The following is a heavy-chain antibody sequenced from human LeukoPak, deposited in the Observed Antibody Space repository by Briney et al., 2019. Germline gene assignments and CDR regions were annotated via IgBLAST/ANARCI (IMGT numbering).Heavy chain of an antibody. CDR3: ANGVVEGALDH. CDR2: IYPDDSDT. Sequence: GESLKISCKGSGYSFSTYWIAWVRQMPGKGLEWMGIIYPDDSDTIYSPSFQGQVSISADNSINTAYLQWSSLKASDTAIYYCANGVVEGALDHWGQGTPVTVPS. D-gene: IGHD3-3*01. J-gene: IGHJ4*02. V-gene: IGHV5-51*01. CDR1: GYSFSTYW.